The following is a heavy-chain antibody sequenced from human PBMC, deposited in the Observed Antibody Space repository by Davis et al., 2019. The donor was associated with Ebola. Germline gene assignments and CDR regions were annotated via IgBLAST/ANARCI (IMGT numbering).Heavy chain of an antibody. CDR2: INHSGST. Sequence: GSLRLSCAVYGEPFSDYYWTWIRQPPGKGLEWIGEINHSGSTNYNPSLKSRVTISIDTFKSQFSLKLSSVTAADTAVYYCARGRVRRDYWGQGTLVTVSS. CDR3: ARGRVRRDY. CDR1: GEPFSDYY. V-gene: IGHV4-34*01. D-gene: IGHD3-22*01. J-gene: IGHJ4*02.